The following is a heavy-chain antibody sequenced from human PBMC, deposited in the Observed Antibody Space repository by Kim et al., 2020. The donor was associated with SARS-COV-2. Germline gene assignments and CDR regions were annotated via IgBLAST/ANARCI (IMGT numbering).Heavy chain of an antibody. Sequence: SETLSLTCTVSGGSISSSSYYWGWIRQPPGKGLEWIGSIYYSGSTYYNPSLKSRVTISVDTSKNQFSRKLSSVTAADTAVYYCARDGGFFLLQHWGQGTL. D-gene: IGHD2-15*01. J-gene: IGHJ1*01. CDR3: ARDGGFFLLQH. CDR1: GGSISSSSYY. V-gene: IGHV4-39*07. CDR2: IYYSGST.